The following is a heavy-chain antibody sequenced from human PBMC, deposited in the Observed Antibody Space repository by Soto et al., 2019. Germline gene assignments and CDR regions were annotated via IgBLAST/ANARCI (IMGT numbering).Heavy chain of an antibody. CDR3: VRDTGPYNYHYDAFDL. V-gene: IGHV1-18*04. D-gene: IGHD1-20*01. CDR2: ISVVNGNT. Sequence: QVQLVQSGETVKEPGASMKVSCVASGYTFTRHGFSWVRQAPGQGLEWMGWISVVNGNTKFAQRFHDRVTLTTDTSTTTAHMELRSLTSYDTATYYCVRDTGPYNYHYDAFDLWGQGTVVTVSS. J-gene: IGHJ3*01. CDR1: GYTFTRHG.